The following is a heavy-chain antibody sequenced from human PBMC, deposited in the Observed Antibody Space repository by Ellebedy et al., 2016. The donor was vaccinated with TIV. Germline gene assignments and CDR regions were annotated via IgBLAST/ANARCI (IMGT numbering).Heavy chain of an antibody. V-gene: IGHV4-39*01. Sequence: SETLSLXXTVSGDSISSSSYYWGWIRQPPGKGLEWTGSIYFSGSTYYNSSLKSRVTISVDTSKNQFSLKLNSVTAADTAVYYCARHPSGGRLNGVYWGQGTLVTVSS. D-gene: IGHD2-15*01. CDR1: GDSISSSSYY. CDR2: IYFSGST. CDR3: ARHPSGGRLNGVY. J-gene: IGHJ4*02.